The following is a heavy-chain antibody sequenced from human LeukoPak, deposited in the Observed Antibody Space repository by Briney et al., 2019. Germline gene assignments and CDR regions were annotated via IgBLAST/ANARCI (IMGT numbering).Heavy chain of an antibody. CDR2: ISGSGGST. D-gene: IGHD3-22*01. V-gene: IGHV3-23*01. CDR1: GFTFSSYA. Sequence: PGGSLRLSYAASGFTFSSYAMSWVRQAPGKGLEWVSAISGSGGSTYYADSVKGRFTISRDNSKNTLYLQMNSLRAEDTAVYYCAKEYYYDSSGYHKKNWFDPWGQGTLVTVSS. CDR3: AKEYYYDSSGYHKKNWFDP. J-gene: IGHJ5*02.